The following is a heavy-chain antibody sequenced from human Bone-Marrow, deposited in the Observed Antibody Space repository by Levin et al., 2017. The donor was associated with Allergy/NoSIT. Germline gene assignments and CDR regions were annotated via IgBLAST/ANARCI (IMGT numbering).Heavy chain of an antibody. CDR3: ARHGEYYFDY. CDR1: GGSISSNNW. J-gene: IGHJ4*02. V-gene: IGHV4-4*02. D-gene: IGHD3-10*01. Sequence: PSETLSLTCAVSGGSISSNNWWSWVRQPPEKGLEWIAEVYHGWNANYNPSLMSRVTISVDKSKNRFSLMLSSVTAADTAVYYCARHGEYYFDYWGQGILVTVSS. CDR2: VYHGWNA.